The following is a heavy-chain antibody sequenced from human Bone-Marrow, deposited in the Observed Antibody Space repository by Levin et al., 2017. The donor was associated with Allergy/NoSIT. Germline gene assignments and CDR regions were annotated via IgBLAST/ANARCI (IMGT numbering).Heavy chain of an antibody. CDR2: MYHDGDH. CDR1: GYSISRGYY. CDR3: ARAELGDFDF. J-gene: IGHJ4*02. V-gene: IGHV4-38-2*02. Sequence: PSETLSLTCTVSGYSISRGYYWGWIRQPPGKNLEWIGRMYHDGDHNYNPSLKSRVTMSVDTSKNHFSLQLTSVTAADTAMYYCARAELGDFDFWGQGLLVTVSS. D-gene: IGHD7-27*01.